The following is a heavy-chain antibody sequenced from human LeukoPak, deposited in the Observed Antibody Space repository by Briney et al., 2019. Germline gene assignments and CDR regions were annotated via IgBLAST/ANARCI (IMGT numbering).Heavy chain of an antibody. Sequence: SETLSLTCTVSGYSISSGYYWGWIRQPPGKGLEWIGSIYHSGSTYYNPSLKSRVTISVDTSRNQFSLKLSSVTAADTAVYYCARDGGGAAASTGAYFDYWGQGTLVTVSS. CDR1: GYSISSGYY. CDR2: IYHSGST. J-gene: IGHJ4*02. CDR3: ARDGGGAAASTGAYFDY. V-gene: IGHV4-38-2*02. D-gene: IGHD6-13*01.